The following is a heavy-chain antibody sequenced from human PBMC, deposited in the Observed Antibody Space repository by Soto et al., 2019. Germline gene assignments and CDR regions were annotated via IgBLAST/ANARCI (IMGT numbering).Heavy chain of an antibody. Sequence: VNLLQSGAEGKKPGASVKFSCKASGYTFTSYGIIWVRQAPGQGLGWMGGISAYNGNTNYAQKLQGRVTMTTDTSTSTAYMELRSLRSDDTAVYYCARERYSYGYFDYWGQGTLVTVSS. CDR2: ISAYNGNT. J-gene: IGHJ4*02. V-gene: IGHV1-18*01. D-gene: IGHD5-18*01. CDR1: GYTFTSYG. CDR3: ARERYSYGYFDY.